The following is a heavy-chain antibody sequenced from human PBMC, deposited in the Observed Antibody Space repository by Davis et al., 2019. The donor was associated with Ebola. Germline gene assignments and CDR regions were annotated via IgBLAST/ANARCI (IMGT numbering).Heavy chain of an antibody. CDR1: GGSFSGYF. D-gene: IGHD4-17*01. J-gene: IGHJ4*02. Sequence: PSETLSLTCAVYGGSFSGYFWTWIRQPPGKGLEWIGEINHSGSTNYNPSLKSRVTMSVDTSKNQFSLKLSSVTAADTAVYYCARGGDYSEYWGQGTLVTVSS. CDR3: ARGGDYSEY. V-gene: IGHV4-34*01. CDR2: INHSGST.